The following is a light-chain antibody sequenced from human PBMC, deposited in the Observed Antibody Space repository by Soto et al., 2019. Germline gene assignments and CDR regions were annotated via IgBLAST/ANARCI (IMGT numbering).Light chain of an antibody. CDR3: QQYGSSPWT. CDR2: GAS. CDR1: QSVSSNY. J-gene: IGKJ1*01. V-gene: IGKV3-20*01. Sequence: EIVLTQSPGTLSLSPGERATLSCRASQSVSSNYLAWYQQKPGQAPRPLIYGASSRATGIPDRFSGSGAGTDITLTISRLESEDFAVYDCQQYGSSPWTFGQGTKVEIK.